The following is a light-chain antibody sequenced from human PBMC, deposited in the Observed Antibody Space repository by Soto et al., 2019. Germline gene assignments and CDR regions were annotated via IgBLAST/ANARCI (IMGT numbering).Light chain of an antibody. Sequence: EIVMTQSPATRSLSPGERATVSCRASQGVSSNLAWYQQKPGQAPRLLIYGASTSATGIPARFSGSGSGTEFTLTIGSLQSEDFAVYYCQQYNNWPRTFGQGTKLEIK. CDR3: QQYNNWPRT. CDR2: GAS. CDR1: QGVSSN. J-gene: IGKJ2*01. V-gene: IGKV3-15*01.